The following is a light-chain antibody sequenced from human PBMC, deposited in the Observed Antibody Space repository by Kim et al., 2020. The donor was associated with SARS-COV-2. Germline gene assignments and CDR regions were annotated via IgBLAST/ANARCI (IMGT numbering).Light chain of an antibody. J-gene: IGLJ3*02. Sequence: VALEQTARITGGGNNIGSKNVHWYQQKPGQAPVLVIYRDSNRPSGIPERFSGSNSGNTATLTISRAQAGDEADYYCQVWDSSTAVFGGGTQLTVL. CDR2: RDS. CDR1: NIGSKN. CDR3: QVWDSSTAV. V-gene: IGLV3-9*01.